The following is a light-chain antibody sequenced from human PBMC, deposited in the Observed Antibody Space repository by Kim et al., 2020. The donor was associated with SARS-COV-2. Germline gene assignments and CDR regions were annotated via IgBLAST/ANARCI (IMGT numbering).Light chain of an antibody. J-gene: IGKJ1*01. CDR2: GAS. CDR1: QSVTSN. Sequence: SLAPGARATLSCRASQSVTSNLAWYQQKPGQAPRLLIYGASTRATGIPARFSGSGSGTEFTLTISSLQSEDFAVYYCQQYYNWWTFGQGTKVDIK. CDR3: QQYYNWWT. V-gene: IGKV3-15*01.